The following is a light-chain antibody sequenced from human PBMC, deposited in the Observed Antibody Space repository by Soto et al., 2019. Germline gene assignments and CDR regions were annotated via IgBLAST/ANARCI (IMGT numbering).Light chain of an antibody. V-gene: IGKV1-17*03. CDR1: QGISNY. Sequence: DIQMTQSPSAMSASVGDRVTITCRASQGISNYLAWFQQKSGKVPKRLIYGASSLQSGVPSRFSGTGSGTEFTLTISSLQPEDFATYYCLQHNSYPPTFGQGTRLENK. CDR3: LQHNSYPPT. J-gene: IGKJ5*01. CDR2: GAS.